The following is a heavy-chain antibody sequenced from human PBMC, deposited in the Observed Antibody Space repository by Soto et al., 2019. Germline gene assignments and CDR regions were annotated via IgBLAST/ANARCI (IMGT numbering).Heavy chain of an antibody. D-gene: IGHD6-19*01. V-gene: IGHV6-1*01. CDR3: ARRSSGRYRKMDYYSYGIDV. J-gene: IGHJ6*02. Sequence: PSQTLSLTCAISVDSVSSNSAAWNWIRQCPSRGLEWLGRTYYRSKWYNDYAVSVKSRIIINPDTSKNQFSLQLNSVTPEDTAVYYCARRSSGRYRKMDYYSYGIDVSSQGATLPVSS. CDR2: TYYRSKWYN. CDR1: VDSVSSNSAA.